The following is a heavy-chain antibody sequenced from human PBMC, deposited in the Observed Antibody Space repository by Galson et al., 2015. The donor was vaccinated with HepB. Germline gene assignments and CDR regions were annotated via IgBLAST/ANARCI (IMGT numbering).Heavy chain of an antibody. Sequence: SLRLSCAASGFTFDDYAMHWVRQAPGKGLEWVSGISWNSGSIGYADSVKGRFTISRDNAKNSLYLQMNSLRAEDTALYYCAKDILVGYSGSYYAHYYYYGMDVWGQGTTVTVSS. CDR3: AKDILVGYSGSYYAHYYYYGMDV. J-gene: IGHJ6*02. D-gene: IGHD1-26*01. CDR2: ISWNSGSI. V-gene: IGHV3-9*01. CDR1: GFTFDDYA.